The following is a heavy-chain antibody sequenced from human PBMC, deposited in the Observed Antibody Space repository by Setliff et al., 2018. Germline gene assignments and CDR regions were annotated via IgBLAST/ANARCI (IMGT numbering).Heavy chain of an antibody. CDR1: GGSISSGNYY. Sequence: PSETLSLTCTVSGGSISSGNYYWGWIRQPPGKGLEWIGSIYYSGSTYYNPSLKSRVTISVDTSKNQFSLKLSSVTAADTAVYYCASNALPHYDYSNYEGLYDYYYYMDVWGKGTTVTVSS. V-gene: IGHV4-39*01. J-gene: IGHJ6*03. CDR2: IYYSGST. D-gene: IGHD4-4*01. CDR3: ASNALPHYDYSNYEGLYDYYYYMDV.